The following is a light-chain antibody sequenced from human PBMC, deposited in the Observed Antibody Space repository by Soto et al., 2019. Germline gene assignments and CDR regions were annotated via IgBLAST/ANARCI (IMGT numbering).Light chain of an antibody. CDR1: QSVSTF. Sequence: EIVLTQFPATLSLSPGERATLSCRASQSVSTFLAWYQQKPGQAPRLVVYDASKRATGIPARFSGSGSGTDFTLTISSLEPEDFATYYCQQSYKTPHTFGQGTKLETK. J-gene: IGKJ2*01. CDR3: QQSYKTPHT. V-gene: IGKV3-11*01. CDR2: DAS.